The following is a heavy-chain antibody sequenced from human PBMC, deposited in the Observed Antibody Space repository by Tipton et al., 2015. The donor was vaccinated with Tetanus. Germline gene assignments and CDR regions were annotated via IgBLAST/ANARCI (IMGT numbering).Heavy chain of an antibody. J-gene: IGHJ5*02. CDR1: GFNIRDFG. CDR2: ISYSSTSI. D-gene: IGHD3-3*01. V-gene: IGHV3-48*02. CDR3: AKDFRPIFGVAQPFDP. Sequence: SLRLSCAASGFNIRDFGMNWVRQAPGKGLEWVSYISYSSTSIYYADSVKGRFGVSRDNAKNSLYLQMNGLRDDDTAVYYCAKDFRPIFGVAQPFDPWGQGTLVTVSS.